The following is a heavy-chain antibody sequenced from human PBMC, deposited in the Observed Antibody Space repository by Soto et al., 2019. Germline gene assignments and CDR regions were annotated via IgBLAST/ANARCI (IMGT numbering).Heavy chain of an antibody. CDR1: GFTFSDHY. D-gene: IGHD1-20*01. CDR3: LKPFGNNCDSYCLDY. CDR2: TRNKAKSYTT. J-gene: IGHJ4*02. V-gene: IGHV3-72*01. Sequence: EVQLVESGGGLVQPGGSLSLSCAASGFTFSDHYMDWVRQAPGKGLEWVGRTRNKAKSYTTEYAASVKGRFTISRHDSRNSLYLQMYSLKTADTAMYYCLKPFGNNCDSYCLDYWGQGTLVTVSS.